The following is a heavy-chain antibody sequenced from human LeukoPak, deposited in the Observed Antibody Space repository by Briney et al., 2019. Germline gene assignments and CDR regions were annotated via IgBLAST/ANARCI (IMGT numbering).Heavy chain of an antibody. J-gene: IGHJ4*02. Sequence: AGGSLRLSCAASEFVFSDYYMSWIRQAPGKGLEWVSYISDSGSTIYYADSVKGRFTISRDNAKNSLYLQMNSLRAEDTAVYYCARGHPGSKYYFDYWGQGTLVTVSS. D-gene: IGHD2-2*01. CDR1: EFVFSDYY. CDR2: ISDSGSTI. CDR3: ARGHPGSKYYFDY. V-gene: IGHV3-11*04.